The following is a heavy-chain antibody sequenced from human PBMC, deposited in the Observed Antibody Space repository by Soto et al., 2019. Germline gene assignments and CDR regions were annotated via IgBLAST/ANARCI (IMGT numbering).Heavy chain of an antibody. CDR2: FDPEDGET. V-gene: IGHV1-24*01. CDR1: GYTLTELS. J-gene: IGHJ6*02. Sequence: GASVKVSCKVSGYTLTELSMHLVRQAPGKGXEWMGGFDPEDGETIYAQKFQGRVTMTEDTSTDTAYMELSSLRSEDTAVYYCATWWQQLVRSSYYYYGMDVWGHGTTVTVSS. D-gene: IGHD6-6*01. CDR3: ATWWQQLVRSSYYYYGMDV.